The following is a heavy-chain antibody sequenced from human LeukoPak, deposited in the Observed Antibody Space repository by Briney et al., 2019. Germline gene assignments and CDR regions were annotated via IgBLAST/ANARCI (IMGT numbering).Heavy chain of an antibody. CDR3: ARVVVVPAAKTHGDY. Sequence: ASVKVSCKASGYTFTSYGISWVRQAPGQGLEWMGWISAYNGNTNYAQKLLGRVTMTTDTSTSTAYMELRSLRSDDTAVYYCARVVVVPAAKTHGDYWGQGTLVTVSS. CDR2: ISAYNGNT. D-gene: IGHD2-2*01. V-gene: IGHV1-18*01. J-gene: IGHJ4*02. CDR1: GYTFTSYG.